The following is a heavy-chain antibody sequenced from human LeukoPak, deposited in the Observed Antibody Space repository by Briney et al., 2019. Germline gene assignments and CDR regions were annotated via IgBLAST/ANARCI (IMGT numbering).Heavy chain of an antibody. CDR3: ARDARYCSGGSCQWWFDP. D-gene: IGHD2-15*01. J-gene: IGHJ5*02. V-gene: IGHV3-48*02. CDR2: ISSSSSTI. Sequence: GSLRLSCAASGFTFSSYSMNWVRQAPGKGLEWVSYISSSSSTIYYADSVKGRFTISRDNAKNSLYLQMNSLRDEDTAVYYCARDARYCSGGSCQWWFDPWGQGTLVTVSS. CDR1: GFTFSSYS.